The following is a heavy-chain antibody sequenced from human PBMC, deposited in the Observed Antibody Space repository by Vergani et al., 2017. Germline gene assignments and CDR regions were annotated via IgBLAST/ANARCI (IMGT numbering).Heavy chain of an antibody. Sequence: EVQLVESGGGLVQPGGSLRLSCAASGFPFSSYSMNWVRQAPGKGLEWVSYISSSSSTIYYADSVKRRFTISRDNAKNSLYLQMNSLRAEDTAVYYWAREGYCSSTICYVEGLYYFDYWGQGTLVTVSS. CDR3: AREGYCSSTICYVEGLYYFDY. D-gene: IGHD2-2*01. V-gene: IGHV3-48*04. J-gene: IGHJ4*02. CDR2: ISSSSSTI. CDR1: GFPFSSYS.